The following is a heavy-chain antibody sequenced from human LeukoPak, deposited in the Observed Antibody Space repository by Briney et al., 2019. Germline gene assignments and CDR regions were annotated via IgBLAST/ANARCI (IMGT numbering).Heavy chain of an antibody. CDR1: GFTFSRFS. Sequence: GSLRLSCAASGFTFSRFSMHWVRQAPGRGLEWVAVVWYDGSNEDYVDSVKGRFTISRGNSKEMLYLQMTRLRAEDTAVHFCARDPQGNYFDSWGQGTLVTVSS. CDR3: ARDPQGNYFDS. V-gene: IGHV3-33*01. J-gene: IGHJ4*02. CDR2: VWYDGSNE.